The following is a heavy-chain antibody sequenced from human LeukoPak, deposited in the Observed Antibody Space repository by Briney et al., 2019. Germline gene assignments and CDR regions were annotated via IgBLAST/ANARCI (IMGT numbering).Heavy chain of an antibody. CDR3: ARTSYDYVWGPNYYYYYYMDV. D-gene: IGHD3-16*01. Sequence: SQTLSLTCAISGDSVSSNSAAWNWIRQSPSRGLEWLGRTYYRSKWYNDYAVSVKSRITINPDTSKNQFSLQLNSVTPEDTAVYYCARTSYDYVWGPNYYYYYYMDVWGKGTTVTISS. V-gene: IGHV6-1*01. CDR2: TYYRSKWYN. J-gene: IGHJ6*03. CDR1: GDSVSSNSAA.